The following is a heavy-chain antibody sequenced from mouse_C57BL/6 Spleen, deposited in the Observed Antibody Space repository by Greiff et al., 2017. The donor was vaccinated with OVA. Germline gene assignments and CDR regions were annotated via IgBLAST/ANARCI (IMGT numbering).Heavy chain of an antibody. Sequence: VQLQQSGAELVRPGASVKLSCTASGFNIKDDYMHWVKQRPEQGLEWIGWIDPENGDTEYASKFQGKATITADTSANTAYLQLSSLTSEDTAVYYCTLRGFAYWGQGTLVTVSA. V-gene: IGHV14-4*01. CDR2: IDPENGDT. CDR1: GFNIKDDY. J-gene: IGHJ3*01. CDR3: TLRGFAY.